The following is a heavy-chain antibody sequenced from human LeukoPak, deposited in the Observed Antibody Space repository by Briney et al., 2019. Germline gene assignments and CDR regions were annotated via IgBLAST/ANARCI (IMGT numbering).Heavy chain of an antibody. CDR3: AELGITMIGGV. J-gene: IGHJ6*04. Sequence: HPGGSLRLSCAASGFTFSSYRMNWVRQAPGKGLEWVSYISSSSSTIYYADSVKGRFTISRDNAKNSLYLQMNSLRAEDTAVYYCAELGITMIGGVWGKGTTVTISS. D-gene: IGHD3-10*02. V-gene: IGHV3-48*04. CDR2: ISSSSSTI. CDR1: GFTFSSYR.